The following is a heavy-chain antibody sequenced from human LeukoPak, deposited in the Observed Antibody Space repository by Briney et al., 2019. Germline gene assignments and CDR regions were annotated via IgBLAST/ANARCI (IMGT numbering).Heavy chain of an antibody. CDR3: ATNIVVVPAAIRETSYYYYYYMDV. CDR2: IIPIFGTA. D-gene: IGHD2-2*01. J-gene: IGHJ6*03. Sequence: SVKVFCKASGGTFSSYAISWVRQAPGQGLEWMGGIIPIFGTANYAQKFQGRVTITTDESTSTAYMELSSLRSEDTAVYYCATNIVVVPAAIRETSYYYYYYMDVWGKGTTVTVSS. V-gene: IGHV1-69*05. CDR1: GGTFSSYA.